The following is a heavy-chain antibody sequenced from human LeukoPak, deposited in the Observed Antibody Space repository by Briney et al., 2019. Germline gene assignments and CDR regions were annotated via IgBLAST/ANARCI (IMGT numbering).Heavy chain of an antibody. Sequence: SETLSLTCTVSGYSINNGYYWGWIRPPPGKGLEWIGSIYHSGSTYYKPSLQSRVTISVDTSKNKFSLKLSSVTAADTAVYYCARAFYSSSWYHKEDFFDYWGQGTPVTVSS. CDR1: GYSINNGYY. CDR3: ARAFYSSSWYHKEDFFDY. CDR2: IYHSGST. V-gene: IGHV4-38-2*02. J-gene: IGHJ4*02. D-gene: IGHD6-13*01.